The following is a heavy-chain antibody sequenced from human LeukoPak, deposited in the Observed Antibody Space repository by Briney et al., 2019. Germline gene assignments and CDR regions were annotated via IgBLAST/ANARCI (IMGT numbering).Heavy chain of an antibody. Sequence: SETLSLTCTVSGGSISSYYWSWIRQPPGKGLEWIGYIYYSGSTNYNPSLKSRVTISVDTSKNQFSLKLSSVTAADTAVYCCARIYGGKPNWFDPWGQGTLVTVSS. CDR1: GGSISSYY. V-gene: IGHV4-59*01. D-gene: IGHD4-17*01. J-gene: IGHJ5*02. CDR2: IYYSGST. CDR3: ARIYGGKPNWFDP.